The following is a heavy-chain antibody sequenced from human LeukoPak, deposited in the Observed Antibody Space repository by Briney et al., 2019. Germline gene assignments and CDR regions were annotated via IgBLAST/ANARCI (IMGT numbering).Heavy chain of an antibody. V-gene: IGHV4-59*12. D-gene: IGHD3-22*01. CDR3: ARGRSYYYDSSGYYNT. CDR2: ILYSGST. Sequence: SETLSLTCTVSGGSISSYYWSWIRQPPGKGLEWIGYILYSGSTNYNPSLKSRVTISVDTSKNQFSLKLSSVTAADTAVYYCARGRSYYYDSSGYYNTWGQGTLVTVSS. J-gene: IGHJ4*02. CDR1: GGSISSYY.